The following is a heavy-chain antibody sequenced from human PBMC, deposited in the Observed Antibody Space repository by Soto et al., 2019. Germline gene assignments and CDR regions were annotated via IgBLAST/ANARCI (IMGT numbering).Heavy chain of an antibody. CDR3: AKRYSSTWYYFDY. CDR1: GFTFSSYA. CDR2: VTGSGGTT. D-gene: IGHD6-13*01. V-gene: IGHV3-23*01. Sequence: PGGSLRLSCAASGFTFSSYAMSWVRQAPGKGLEWVSDVTGSGGTTYYADSVKGRFTISRDNSKNTLYLQMNSLRAEDTAVYYCAKRYSSTWYYFDYWGQGTRVTVSS. J-gene: IGHJ4*02.